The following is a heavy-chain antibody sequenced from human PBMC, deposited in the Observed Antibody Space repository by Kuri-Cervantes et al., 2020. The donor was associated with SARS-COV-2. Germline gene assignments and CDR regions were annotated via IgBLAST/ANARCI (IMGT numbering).Heavy chain of an antibody. Sequence: ESLKISCTVSGGSISSYYWSWIRQPPGKGLEWIGYIYYSGSTNYNPSLKSRVTISVDTSKNQFSLKLSSVTAADTAVYYCARHESETSSGRHLFDYWGQGTLVTVSS. J-gene: IGHJ4*02. CDR2: IYYSGST. V-gene: IGHV4-59*08. D-gene: IGHD6-19*01. CDR1: GGSISSYY. CDR3: ARHESETSSGRHLFDY.